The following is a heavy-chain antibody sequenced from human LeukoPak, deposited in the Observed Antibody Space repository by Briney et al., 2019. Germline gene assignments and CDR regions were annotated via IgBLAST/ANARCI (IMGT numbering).Heavy chain of an antibody. V-gene: IGHV3-23*01. Sequence: GGSLRLSCAASGFTFSSCAMSWVRQAPGKGLEWVSAISGSGGSTYYADSVKGRFTISRDNSKNTLYLQMNSLRAEDTAVYYCAKDKGKGQQLVPYDYWGQGTLVTVSS. CDR3: AKDKGKGQQLVPYDY. D-gene: IGHD6-13*01. CDR1: GFTFSSCA. CDR2: ISGSGGST. J-gene: IGHJ4*02.